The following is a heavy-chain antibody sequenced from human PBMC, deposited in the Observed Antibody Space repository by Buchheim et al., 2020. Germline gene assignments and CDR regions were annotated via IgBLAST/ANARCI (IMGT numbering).Heavy chain of an antibody. Sequence: EVQLLESGGDLVQPGGSLRLSCAGSGFTSINHALNWVRQSPVKGLEWVSSITGGGVTTYYADSVKGRFTISRHNSRSTLYLQMNSLRAEDTATYYCTRSMAVAGYSFYYYGMDVWGPGTT. J-gene: IGHJ6*02. CDR1: GFTSINHA. CDR2: ITGGGVTT. D-gene: IGHD6-19*01. V-gene: IGHV3-23*01. CDR3: TRSMAVAGYSFYYYGMDV.